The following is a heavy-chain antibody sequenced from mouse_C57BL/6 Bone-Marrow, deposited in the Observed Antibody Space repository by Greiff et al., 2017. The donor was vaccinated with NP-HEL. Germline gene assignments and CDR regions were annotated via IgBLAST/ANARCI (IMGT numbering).Heavy chain of an antibody. CDR2: INPSSGYT. D-gene: IGHD1-1*01. Sequence: VQLQQSGAELAKPGASVKLSCKASGYTFTSYWMHWVKQRPGQGLEWIGYINPSSGYTKYNQKFKDKATLTADKSSSTAYMQLSSLTYEDSAVYYCARNYYGSEAWFAYWGQGTLVTVSA. CDR1: GYTFTSYW. J-gene: IGHJ3*01. V-gene: IGHV1-7*01. CDR3: ARNYYGSEAWFAY.